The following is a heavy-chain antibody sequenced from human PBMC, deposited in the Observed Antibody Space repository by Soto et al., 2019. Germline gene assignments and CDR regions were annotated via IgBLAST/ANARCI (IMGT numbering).Heavy chain of an antibody. V-gene: IGHV3-23*01. Sequence: GGSLRLSCAASGFTFNNYAMTWVRQAPGKGLEWVSAISGGGDTTSYADSVKGRFTVSRDGSKNTLYLQMSSLRAEDTALYYCAKGRGGSGSLTPRIDFWGQGTLVTVSS. CDR1: GFTFNNYA. CDR3: AKGRGGSGSLTPRIDF. D-gene: IGHD3-10*01. CDR2: ISGGGDTT. J-gene: IGHJ4*02.